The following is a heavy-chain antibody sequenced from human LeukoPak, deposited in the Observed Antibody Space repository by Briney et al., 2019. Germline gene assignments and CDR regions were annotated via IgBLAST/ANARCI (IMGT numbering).Heavy chain of an antibody. CDR3: AKGSSGWHMDFDY. CDR1: AFTFSSYA. V-gene: IGHV3-23*01. J-gene: IGHJ4*02. CDR2: ISGSGGST. Sequence: GGSLRLSCAAAAFTFSSYAMSWVRQAPGEGLECGSAISGSGGSTYYADSVKGRFTISRDNSKNTLYLQMNSLRAEDTAVYYCAKGSSGWHMDFDYWGQGTLVTVSS. D-gene: IGHD6-19*01.